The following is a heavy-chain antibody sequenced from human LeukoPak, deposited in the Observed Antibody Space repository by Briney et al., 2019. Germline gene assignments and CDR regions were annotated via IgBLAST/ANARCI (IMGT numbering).Heavy chain of an antibody. CDR1: GFTFSNYW. D-gene: IGHD2-15*01. V-gene: IGHV3-74*01. CDR2: INTDGSST. Sequence: GGSLRLSCAASGFTFSNYWMHWVRQSPGKGLVWVSRINTDGSSTSYVDSVKGRFTISRDNAKNTLYLQMNSLRAEDTAVYYCTRVHGGYPFDSWGQGTLVTVSS. J-gene: IGHJ4*02. CDR3: TRVHGGYPFDS.